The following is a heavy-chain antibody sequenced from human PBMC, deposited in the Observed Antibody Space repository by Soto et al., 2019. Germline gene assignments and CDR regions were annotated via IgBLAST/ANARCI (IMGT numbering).Heavy chain of an antibody. Sequence: QVQLVHSGAEVKKPGSSVKVSCKASGGTFSSYTISWVRQAPGQGLEWMGRIIPILGIANYAQKFQGRVTITADKSTSTAYMELSSLRSEDTAVYYCATWIAAAGTHWFDPWGQGTLVTVSS. D-gene: IGHD6-13*01. CDR2: IIPILGIA. J-gene: IGHJ5*02. CDR1: GGTFSSYT. V-gene: IGHV1-69*02. CDR3: ATWIAAAGTHWFDP.